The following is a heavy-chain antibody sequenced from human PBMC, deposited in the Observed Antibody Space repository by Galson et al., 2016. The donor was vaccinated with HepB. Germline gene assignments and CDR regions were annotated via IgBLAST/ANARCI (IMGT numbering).Heavy chain of an antibody. CDR3: ARDPGFRNGMEV. CDR2: SYGDGRT. Sequence: SLRLPCAAYGLPVSNDYMSWVRQAPGMGLKWVSVSYGDGRTYYAESVKGRFTISRDTSKNTVFLQMNSLRGEDTAVYYCARDPGFRNGMEVWGQGTTVTVS. J-gene: IGHJ6*02. CDR1: GLPVSNDY. V-gene: IGHV3-53*01.